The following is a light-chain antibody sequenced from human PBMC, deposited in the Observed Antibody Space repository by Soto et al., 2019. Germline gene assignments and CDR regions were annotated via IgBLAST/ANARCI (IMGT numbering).Light chain of an antibody. CDR1: QSVSGN. V-gene: IGKV3-15*01. CDR2: SAY. Sequence: EIVLTQSPATLSVSPGGRATLSCRASQSVSGNYLAWYQQKPGQAPRLLIYSAYSRVTGIPARFSGSGSGTEFTLTVSSLQSEDFEVYYCQQCSEWPYTFGQGTNLEIK. J-gene: IGKJ2*01. CDR3: QQCSEWPYT.